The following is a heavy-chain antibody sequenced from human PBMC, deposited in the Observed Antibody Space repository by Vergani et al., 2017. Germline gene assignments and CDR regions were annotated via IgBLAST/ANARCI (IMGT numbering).Heavy chain of an antibody. J-gene: IGHJ6*02. CDR3: ARDQSITMVRGVVYGMDV. CDR2: IIPILGIA. V-gene: IGHV1-69*08. CDR1: GGTLSSYT. D-gene: IGHD3-10*01. Sequence: QVQLVQSGAEVKKPGSSVKVSCKASGGTLSSYTISWVRQAPGQGIEWMGRIIPILGIANYAQKFQGRVTITADKSTSTAYMELSSLRSEDTAVYYCARDQSITMVRGVVYGMDVWGQGTTVTVSS.